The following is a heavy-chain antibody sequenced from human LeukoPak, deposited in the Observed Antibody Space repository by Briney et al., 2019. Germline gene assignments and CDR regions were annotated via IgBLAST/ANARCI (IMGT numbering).Heavy chain of an antibody. CDR1: GFTVSSNY. V-gene: IGHV3-53*01. CDR2: IYSGGDT. CDR3: ARDGFLEWSPGRSYFDY. J-gene: IGHJ4*02. D-gene: IGHD3-3*01. Sequence: PGGSLRLSCAASGFTVSSNYMSWVRQAPGKGLEWVSVIYSGGDTYYADSVKGRFTISRDNSKNTLYLQMNSLRAEDTAVYYCARDGFLEWSPGRSYFDYWGQGTLVTVSS.